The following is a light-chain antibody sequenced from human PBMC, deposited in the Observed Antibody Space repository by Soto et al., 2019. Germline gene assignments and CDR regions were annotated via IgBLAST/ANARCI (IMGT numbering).Light chain of an antibody. CDR3: QQYGSSGT. V-gene: IGKV3-20*01. CDR1: QSVSNNY. CDR2: GAS. J-gene: IGKJ1*01. Sequence: EIVLTPSPGTLSLSPWEIATLSCRASQSVSNNYVAWYQQNPVQAPRLLIYGASNRATGIPDRFSGSGSGTDFTLTISRLEPEDFAVYYCQQYGSSGTFGQGTKVDIK.